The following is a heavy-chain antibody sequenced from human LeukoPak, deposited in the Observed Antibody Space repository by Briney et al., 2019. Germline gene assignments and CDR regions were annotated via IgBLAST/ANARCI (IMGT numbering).Heavy chain of an antibody. CDR2: ISYNGRNK. J-gene: IGHJ4*02. Sequence: GGSLRLSCAASGFTLSNYAMHWVRQAPGKGLEWVAVISYNGRNKYYADSVKGRFTISRDNSENTLYLQMNSLRAEDTAVYYCARVCSSNSCYDGEFDHWGRGTLVTVSS. CDR3: ARVCSSNSCYDGEFDH. CDR1: GFTLSNYA. V-gene: IGHV3-30*04. D-gene: IGHD2-2*01.